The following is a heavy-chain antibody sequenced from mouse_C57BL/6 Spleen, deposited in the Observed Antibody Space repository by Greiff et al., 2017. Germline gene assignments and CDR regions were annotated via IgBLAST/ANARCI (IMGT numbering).Heavy chain of an antibody. CDR3: ARGDYDDGGYFDV. CDR1: GYAFSSSW. D-gene: IGHD2-4*01. Sequence: QVQLQQSGPELVKPGASVKISCKASGYAFSSSWMNWVKQRPGKGLEWIGRIYPGDGDTNYNGKFKGKATLTADKSSSTAYMQLSSLTSEDSAVYFCARGDYDDGGYFDVWGTGTTVTVSS. J-gene: IGHJ1*03. CDR2: IYPGDGDT. V-gene: IGHV1-82*01.